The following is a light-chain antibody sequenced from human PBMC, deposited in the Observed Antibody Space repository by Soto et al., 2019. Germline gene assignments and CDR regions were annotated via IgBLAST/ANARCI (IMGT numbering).Light chain of an antibody. CDR3: QQYGSSPWT. Sequence: EIVLTQSPGTLSLSPGERATLSCRARQSVSSSYLAWYQQKPGQAPRPLIYGASSRAIGIPDRFSGSGSGTHFTLTISRLEPEDFAVYYCQQYGSSPWTFGQGTKVEIK. CDR2: GAS. V-gene: IGKV3-20*01. J-gene: IGKJ1*01. CDR1: QSVSSSY.